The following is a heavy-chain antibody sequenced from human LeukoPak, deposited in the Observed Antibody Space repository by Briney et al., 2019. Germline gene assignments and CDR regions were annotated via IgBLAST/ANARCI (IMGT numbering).Heavy chain of an antibody. Sequence: KPSENPSLNCTVPGGSLSNYYWSWVRQPPGKGLEWIGYIYYSGSANYNPSLKSRVTISVDTSKNQFSLKLRSVTAADTAVYYCARGYSGSYLANSNWYFDLWGRGTLVTVSS. CDR1: GGSLSNYY. D-gene: IGHD1-26*01. CDR3: ARGYSGSYLANSNWYFDL. J-gene: IGHJ2*01. V-gene: IGHV4-59*01. CDR2: IYYSGSA.